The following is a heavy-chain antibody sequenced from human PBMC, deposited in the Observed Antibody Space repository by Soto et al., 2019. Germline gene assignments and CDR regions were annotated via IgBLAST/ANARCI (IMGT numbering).Heavy chain of an antibody. D-gene: IGHD6-19*01. Sequence: GGSLRLSCAASGFTFSSYAMSWVRQAPGKGLEWVSTISGGGGRTYYADSVKGRFSISRDNSKNTLYLQMNSLRAEDTALYYCAKRGSGAVAFDYWGQGTLVTVSS. CDR3: AKRGSGAVAFDY. J-gene: IGHJ4*02. V-gene: IGHV3-23*01. CDR2: ISGGGGRT. CDR1: GFTFSSYA.